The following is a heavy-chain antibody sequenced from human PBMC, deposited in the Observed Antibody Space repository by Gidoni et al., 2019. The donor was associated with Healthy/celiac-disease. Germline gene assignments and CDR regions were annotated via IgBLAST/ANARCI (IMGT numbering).Heavy chain of an antibody. V-gene: IGHV3-30*04. D-gene: IGHD3-22*01. CDR2: ISYDGSNK. Sequence: QVQLVESGGGVVQPGRSLRLSCAASGFTFSSYAMHWVRQAPGKGLEWVAVISYDGSNKYYADSVKGRFTISRDNSKNTLYLQMNSLRAEDTAVYYCAREMNYDSSGSPYYYYYYGMDVWGQGTTVTVSS. CDR1: GFTFSSYA. J-gene: IGHJ6*02. CDR3: AREMNYDSSGSPYYYYYYGMDV.